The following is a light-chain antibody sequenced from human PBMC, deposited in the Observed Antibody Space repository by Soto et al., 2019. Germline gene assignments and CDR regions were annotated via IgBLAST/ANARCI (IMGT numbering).Light chain of an antibody. J-gene: IGLJ1*01. CDR1: SSNIGSNT. V-gene: IGLV1-44*01. CDR2: SNN. Sequence: QSVLTQPPSASGTPVHRVAISFSGSSSNIGSNTVNWYQQLPGTAPKVLIYSNNQRPSGVPDRFSGSKSGTSASLAISGLQSEDEADYYCAAWDDGLNGFWVFGTGTKVTVL. CDR3: AAWDDGLNGFWV.